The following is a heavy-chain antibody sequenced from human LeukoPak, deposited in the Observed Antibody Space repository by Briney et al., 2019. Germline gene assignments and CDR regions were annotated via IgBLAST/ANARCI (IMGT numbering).Heavy chain of an antibody. J-gene: IGHJ3*02. CDR3: ARTTVTTFSDAFDI. V-gene: IGHV1-18*01. D-gene: IGHD4-17*01. CDR1: VYTFTIYG. Sequence: ASVNVSFKASVYTFTIYGISWVRQAPGQGLEWMGWISAYNGKTKYAQKLQGRVTMTTDTSTSTAYMELRSLRSDDTAVYYCARTTVTTFSDAFDIWGQGTMVTVSS. CDR2: ISAYNGKT.